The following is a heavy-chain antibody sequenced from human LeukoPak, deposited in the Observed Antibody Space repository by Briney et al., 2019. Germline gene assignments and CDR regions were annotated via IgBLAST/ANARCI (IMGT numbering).Heavy chain of an antibody. J-gene: IGHJ5*02. CDR1: GFTFSSYG. D-gene: IGHD3-10*01. Sequence: PGGSLRLSCAASGFTFSSYGMHWVRKAPGQGLEWMGWINPNSGGTNYAQKFQGRVTMTRDTSISTAYMELSGLRSDDTAVYYCARANMVRGVGLFFDRNWFDPWGQGTLVTVSS. CDR3: ARANMVRGVGLFFDRNWFDP. V-gene: IGHV1-2*02. CDR2: INPNSGGT.